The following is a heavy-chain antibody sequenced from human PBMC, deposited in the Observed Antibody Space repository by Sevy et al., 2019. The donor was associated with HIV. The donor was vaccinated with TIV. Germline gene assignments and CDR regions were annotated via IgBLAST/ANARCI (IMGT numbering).Heavy chain of an antibody. CDR3: ASTRDYYDSSGYYFDY. CDR2: FDPEDGKT. V-gene: IGHV1-24*01. Sequence: ASVKVSCKVSGYTLTELSIHWVRQAPGKGIEWLVTFDPEDGKTIYAQNFQGRVTMTEDTSTDTTYMELSSLRSEDTAVYYCASTRDYYDSSGYYFDYWGQGTLVTVSS. D-gene: IGHD3-22*01. CDR1: GYTLTELS. J-gene: IGHJ4*02.